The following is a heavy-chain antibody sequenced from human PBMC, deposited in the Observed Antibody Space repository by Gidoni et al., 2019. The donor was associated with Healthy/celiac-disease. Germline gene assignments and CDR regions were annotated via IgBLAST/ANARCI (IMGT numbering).Heavy chain of an antibody. CDR1: GDSVSSNSAA. J-gene: IGHJ3*02. Sequence: QVQLQQSRSGLVKPSQRLSLDCAITGDSVSSNSAACNWIRQSPSRCLEWLGRTYYRSKWYNDYAVSVKSRITINPDTSKNQCSLQLNTVTPYDTAVYYCARVGGSHAFDIWGQGTMVTVSS. CDR3: ARVGGSHAFDI. CDR2: TYYRSKWYN. V-gene: IGHV6-1*01.